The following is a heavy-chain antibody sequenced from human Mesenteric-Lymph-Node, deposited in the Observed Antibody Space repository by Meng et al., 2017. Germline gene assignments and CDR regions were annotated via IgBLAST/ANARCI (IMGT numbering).Heavy chain of an antibody. CDR1: GGSFSGYY. CDR2: INHSGST. V-gene: IGHV4-34*01. J-gene: IGHJ4*02. CDR3: ARGFLSFVRVFDY. Sequence: QGQLQQWGAVLLEPSATPSPPCACYGGSFSGYYWSWIRQPPGKGLEWIGEINHSGSTNYNPSLKSRVTISVDTSKNQFSLKLSSVTAADTAVYYCARGFLSFVRVFDYWGQGTLVTVSS. D-gene: IGHD2/OR15-2a*01.